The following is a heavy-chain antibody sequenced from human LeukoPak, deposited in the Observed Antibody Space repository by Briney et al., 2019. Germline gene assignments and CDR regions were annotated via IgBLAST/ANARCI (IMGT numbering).Heavy chain of an antibody. D-gene: IGHD4-17*01. J-gene: IGHJ4*02. V-gene: IGHV3-53*01. CDR2: IYSGGTT. CDR1: GFTVSTTY. CDR3: ARAGYGDYEPFDY. Sequence: GGSLRLSCVASGFTVSTTYMGWVRQAPGKGLEWVSVIYSGGTTYYADSVKGRFTFSRDNSKNTLYLQMNSLRAEDTAVYYCARAGYGDYEPFDYWGQGTLVTVSS.